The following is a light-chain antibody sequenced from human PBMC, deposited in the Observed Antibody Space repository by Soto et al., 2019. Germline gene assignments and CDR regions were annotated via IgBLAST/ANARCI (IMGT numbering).Light chain of an antibody. Sequence: DIVMTQSPDSLAVSLGERATINCKSSQSVLYSSNNKNYLAWYQQRPGQPPKLLIYWAPTRESGVPDRISGSGSGTDFTLTITSLQAEDVAVYYCQQYESTPPTFGQGTKLEIK. V-gene: IGKV4-1*01. J-gene: IGKJ2*01. CDR2: WAP. CDR1: QSVLYSSNNKNY. CDR3: QQYESTPPT.